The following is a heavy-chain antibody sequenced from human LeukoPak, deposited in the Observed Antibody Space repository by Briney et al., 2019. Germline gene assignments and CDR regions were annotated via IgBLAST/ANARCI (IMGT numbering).Heavy chain of an antibody. J-gene: IGHJ6*02. V-gene: IGHV4-34*01. D-gene: IGHD3-22*01. CDR3: ARVRYYHDSGGFYYFYGMDV. Sequence: TSETLSLTCVVYGESFSGYFWSWIRQSPGKGLEWIGEINDSGSTNYNPSLKSRVTTSVDTSENQFSLKLSSVTAADTAVYYCARVRYYHDSGGFYYFYGMDVWGQGTTVTVSS. CDR1: GESFSGYF. CDR2: INDSGST.